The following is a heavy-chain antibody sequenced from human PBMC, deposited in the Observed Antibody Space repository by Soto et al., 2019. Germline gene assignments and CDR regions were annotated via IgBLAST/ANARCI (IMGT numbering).Heavy chain of an antibody. CDR3: ARCLSPGDAYYYYYYGMDV. CDR1: GGSISSGGYY. V-gene: IGHV4-31*03. CDR2: IYYSGST. D-gene: IGHD3-10*01. Sequence: SETLSLTCTVSGGSISSGGYYWSWIRQHPGKGLEWIGYIYYSGSTYYNPSLKSRVTISVDTSKNQFSLKLRSVTAADTAVYYCARCLSPGDAYYYYYYGMDVWGQGTTVTVSS. J-gene: IGHJ6*02.